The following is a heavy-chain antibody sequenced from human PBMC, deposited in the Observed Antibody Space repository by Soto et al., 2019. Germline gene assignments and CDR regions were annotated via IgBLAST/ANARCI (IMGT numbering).Heavy chain of an antibody. CDR3: ARDVYYYDRGTGFDI. D-gene: IGHD3-22*01. V-gene: IGHV4-4*07. J-gene: IGHJ3*02. Sequence: PSETLSLTCNVSGGSISSYFWSWIRQPAGRGLEWIGRIETSGITNYNPSLNSRATMSVDTSKNQFSLKLSSVTAADTAVYYCARDVYYYDRGTGFDIWGQGTTVTVSS. CDR1: GGSISSYF. CDR2: IETSGIT.